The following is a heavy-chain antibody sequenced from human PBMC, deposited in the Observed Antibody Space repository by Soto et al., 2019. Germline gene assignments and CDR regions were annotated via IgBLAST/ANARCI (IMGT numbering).Heavy chain of an antibody. CDR3: ARSAITLFGVVSIPPHYYSEMDV. D-gene: IGHD3-3*01. J-gene: IGHJ6*02. Sequence: QVQLVQSGAEVKKPGSSVKVSCKASGGTFNRYAISWVRQAPGQGLEWMGGIIPIFGIGNDAQRFQGRVTITADESTGTAYRERSSLRAEDTGVYYCARSAITLFGVVSIPPHYYSEMDVWGQGTTVTVSS. V-gene: IGHV1-69*01. CDR1: GGTFNRYA. CDR2: IIPIFGIG.